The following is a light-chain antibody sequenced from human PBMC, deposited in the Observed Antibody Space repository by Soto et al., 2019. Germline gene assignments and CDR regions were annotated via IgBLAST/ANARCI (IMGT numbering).Light chain of an antibody. CDR3: QQYNSYSWT. Sequence: DIQMTQSPSFLSASVGDKVTITCRATESVSKWLAWYQEKPGNPPRPLIYDASTLESGVPSRFSGSGSGTEFTLTISSLQADDFAIYYCQQYNSYSWTVGQGTKVDSK. J-gene: IGKJ1*01. CDR2: DAS. V-gene: IGKV1-5*01. CDR1: ESVSKW.